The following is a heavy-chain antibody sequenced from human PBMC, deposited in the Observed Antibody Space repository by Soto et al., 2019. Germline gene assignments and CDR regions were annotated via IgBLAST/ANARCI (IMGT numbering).Heavy chain of an antibody. CDR1: GFTFSSYA. CDR3: ARIASGYQGGLDC. Sequence: QVQLVESGGGVVQPGRSLRLSCAASGFTFSSYAMHWVRQAPGKGLEWVAVISYDGSNKYYADSVKGRFTISRDNSKNTLYLQMNSLRAKATAVYYCARIASGYQGGLDCWGQGTLVTVSS. D-gene: IGHD3-22*01. CDR2: ISYDGSNK. J-gene: IGHJ4*02. V-gene: IGHV3-30-3*01.